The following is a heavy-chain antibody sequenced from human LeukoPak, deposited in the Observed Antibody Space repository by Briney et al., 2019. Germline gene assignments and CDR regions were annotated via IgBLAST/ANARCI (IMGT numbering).Heavy chain of an antibody. J-gene: IGHJ4*02. CDR3: ARVIEDPQVRGVSRTVDY. D-gene: IGHD3-10*01. CDR1: GGTFSSYA. V-gene: IGHV1-69*13. CDR2: IIPIFGTA. Sequence: GASVKVSCKASGGTFSSYAISWVRQAPGQGLEWMGGIIPIFGTANYAQKFQGRVTITADESTSTAYMELSSLRSDDTAVYYCARVIEDPQVRGVSRTVDYWGQGTLVTVSS.